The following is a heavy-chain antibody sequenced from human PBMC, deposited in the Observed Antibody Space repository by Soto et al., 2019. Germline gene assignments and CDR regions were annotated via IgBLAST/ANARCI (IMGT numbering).Heavy chain of an antibody. CDR3: AKDRGYDFWSGYYKRPNWFDP. D-gene: IGHD3-3*01. CDR1: GFTFSSYA. Sequence: PVGSLRLSCAASGFTFSSYAMSWVRQAPGKGLEWVSAISGSGGSTYYADSVKGRFTISRDNSKNTLYLQMNSLRAEDTAVYYCAKDRGYDFWSGYYKRPNWFDPWGQGTLVTVSP. V-gene: IGHV3-23*01. J-gene: IGHJ5*02. CDR2: ISGSGGST.